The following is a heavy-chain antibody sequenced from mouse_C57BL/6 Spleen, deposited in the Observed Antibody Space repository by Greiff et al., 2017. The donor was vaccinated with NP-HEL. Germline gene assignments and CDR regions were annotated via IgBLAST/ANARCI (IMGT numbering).Heavy chain of an antibody. CDR3: AGGYYYGSTPFAMDY. V-gene: IGHV5-17*01. J-gene: IGHJ4*01. CDR1: GFTFSDYG. CDR2: ISSGSSTI. D-gene: IGHD1-1*01. Sequence: DVKLVESGGGLVKPGGSLKLSCAASGFTFSDYGMHWVRQAPEKGLEWVAYISSGSSTIYYADTVKGRFTISRDNAKNTLFLQMTSLRSEDTAMYYCAGGYYYGSTPFAMDYWGQGTSVTVSS.